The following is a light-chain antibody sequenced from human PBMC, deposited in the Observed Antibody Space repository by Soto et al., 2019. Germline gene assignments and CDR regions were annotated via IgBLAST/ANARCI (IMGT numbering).Light chain of an antibody. V-gene: IGLV2-14*01. CDR3: SSFTSSMTNV. J-gene: IGLJ1*01. Sequence: QSALTQPASVSGSPGQSITISCTGTSSYVGGYNSVSWYQQHPGKAPKLILYDVTDRPSGVSYRFSGSKSGNTASLTISGLQAADEADYFCSSFTSSMTNVFGSGTKVT. CDR2: DVT. CDR1: SSYVGGYNS.